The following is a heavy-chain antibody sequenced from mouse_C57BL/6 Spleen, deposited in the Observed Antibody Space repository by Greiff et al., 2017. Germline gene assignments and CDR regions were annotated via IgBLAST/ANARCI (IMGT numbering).Heavy chain of an antibody. D-gene: IGHD2-5*01. Sequence: QVQLQQSGPELVKPGASVKISCKASGYAFSSSWMNWVKQRPGKGLEWIGRIYPGDGDTNYNGKFKGKATLTADKSSSTAYMQLSSLTSEDSAVYFCARRDYYSNYFFDYWGQGTTLTVSS. CDR2: IYPGDGDT. J-gene: IGHJ2*01. CDR3: ARRDYYSNYFFDY. V-gene: IGHV1-82*01. CDR1: GYAFSSSW.